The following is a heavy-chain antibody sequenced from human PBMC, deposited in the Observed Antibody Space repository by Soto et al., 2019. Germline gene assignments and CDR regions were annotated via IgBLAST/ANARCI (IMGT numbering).Heavy chain of an antibody. CDR2: INPNSGDT. D-gene: IGHD6-19*01. Sequence: GASAKVSCKASGYTFTGYYMHWVRQAPGQGLEWMGWINPNSGDTNYAQKFQGRVTMTRDTSISTAYMELSRLRSDDTAVYYCARGGNDGWYFDYWGQGALVTVSS. J-gene: IGHJ4*02. CDR3: ARGGNDGWYFDY. V-gene: IGHV1-2*02. CDR1: GYTFTGYY.